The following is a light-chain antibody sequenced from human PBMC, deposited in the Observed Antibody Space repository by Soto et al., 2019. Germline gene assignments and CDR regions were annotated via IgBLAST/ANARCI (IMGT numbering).Light chain of an antibody. V-gene: IGKV1-39*01. CDR1: QSISTY. J-gene: IGKJ2*01. CDR3: QQSYSAPT. Sequence: DIPMAQSPSSLSASLGDRVTITCRASQSISTYLNWYQQKPGKAPKLLIYAASSLQSGVPSRFSGSGSGTDFTLTISSLQPEDFASYYCQQSYSAPTFGQGTKLEIK. CDR2: AAS.